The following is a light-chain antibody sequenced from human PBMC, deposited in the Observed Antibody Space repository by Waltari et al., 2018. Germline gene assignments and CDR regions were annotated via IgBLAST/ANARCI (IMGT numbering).Light chain of an antibody. Sequence: YVLAPPPLQSVAPGPADRLPRRGNNIGSKRVQWYQQKPGPATVLVVSDDSDRPSGVPERCSGSNSGNTATLTISRVEAGDEADDYCQVWDSSSDHVVFGGGTKLTVL. CDR1: NIGSKR. J-gene: IGLJ2*01. V-gene: IGLV3-21*02. CDR2: DDS. CDR3: QVWDSSSDHVV.